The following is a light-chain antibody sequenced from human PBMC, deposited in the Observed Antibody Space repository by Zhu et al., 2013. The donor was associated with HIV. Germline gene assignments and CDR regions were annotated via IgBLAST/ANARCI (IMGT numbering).Light chain of an antibody. J-gene: IGKJ3*01. CDR2: DTY. V-gene: IGKV3-20*01. Sequence: IVLTQSPGTLSLSPGERATLSCRASESVNTKYLAWYQQKPGQSPRLLIYDTYSRANGIPDRFSGSGSGTDFTLTIRSLQSEDFAFYYCKQYDEWPPFTFGPGTKVDMK. CDR1: ESVNTKY. CDR3: KQYDEWPPFT.